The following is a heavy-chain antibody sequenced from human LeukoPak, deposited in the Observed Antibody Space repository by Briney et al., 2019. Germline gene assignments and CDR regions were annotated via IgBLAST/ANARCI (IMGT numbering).Heavy chain of an antibody. Sequence: ASVKVSCKASGYTFTSYRISWVRQAPGQGLEWLGWINAYNGNTNYAQKLQGRVTMTTDTSTSTAYMELRSLRSDDTAVYYCARDKAYYDILTGYYLGYYYYYGMDVWGQGTTVTVSS. V-gene: IGHV1-18*01. D-gene: IGHD3-9*01. CDR3: ARDKAYYDILTGYYLGYYYYYGMDV. CDR1: GYTFTSYR. J-gene: IGHJ6*02. CDR2: INAYNGNT.